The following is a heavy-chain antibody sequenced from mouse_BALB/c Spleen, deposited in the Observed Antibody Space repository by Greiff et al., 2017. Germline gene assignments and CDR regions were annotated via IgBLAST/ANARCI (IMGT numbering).Heavy chain of an antibody. D-gene: IGHD4-1*02. CDR3: ARQLGRNFDY. J-gene: IGHJ2*01. Sequence: EVQLVESGGGLVKPGGSLKLSCAASGFTFSSYAMSWVRQSPEKRLEWVAEISSGGSYTYYPDTVTGRFTISRDNAKNTLYLEMSSLRSEDTAMYYCARQLGRNFDYWGQGTTLTVSS. V-gene: IGHV5-9-4*01. CDR1: GFTFSSYA. CDR2: ISSGGSYT.